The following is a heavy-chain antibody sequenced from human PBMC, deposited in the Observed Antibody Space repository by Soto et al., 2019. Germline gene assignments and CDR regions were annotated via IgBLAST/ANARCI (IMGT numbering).Heavy chain of an antibody. D-gene: IGHD1-7*01. CDR2: IYSGGST. CDR1: GFTVSSNY. J-gene: IGHJ4*02. Sequence: PGGSLRLSCAASGFTVSSNYMSWVRQAPGKGLEWVSVIYSGGSTYYADSVKGRFTILRDNSKNTLYLQMSSLRPEDTAVYYCVNWNYGLSTDFWGQGTLVTVS. V-gene: IGHV3-66*01. CDR3: VNWNYGLSTDF.